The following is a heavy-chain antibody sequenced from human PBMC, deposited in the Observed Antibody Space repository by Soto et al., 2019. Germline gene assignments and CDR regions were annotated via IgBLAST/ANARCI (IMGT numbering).Heavy chain of an antibody. J-gene: IGHJ4*02. V-gene: IGHV3-66*01. CDR3: AAYSHKGY. CDR1: GFTVSNNY. CDR2: IYSGGST. D-gene: IGHD3-16*01. Sequence: EEQLVESGGDLVQPGGSLRLSCAASGFTVSNNYMSWVRQAPGKGLEWVSHIYSGGSTSYADSVKGRFTISRDSSKKTRYLRMNSLRAEDTAMYYCAAYSHKGYWGQGPLVTVSS.